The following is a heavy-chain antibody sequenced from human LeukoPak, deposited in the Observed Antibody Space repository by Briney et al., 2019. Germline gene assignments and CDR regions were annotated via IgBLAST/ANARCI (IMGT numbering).Heavy chain of an antibody. J-gene: IGHJ3*02. CDR2: ISAYNGNT. D-gene: IGHD1-7*01. V-gene: IGHV1-18*01. CDR1: GYTFTSYG. CDR3: ARENYGAVDAFDI. Sequence: GASVKVSCKASGYTFTSYGISWVRQAPGQGLEWMGWISAYNGNTNYAQKLQGRVTMTTDTSTSTAYVELRSLRSDDTAVYYCARENYGAVDAFDIWGQGTMVTVSS.